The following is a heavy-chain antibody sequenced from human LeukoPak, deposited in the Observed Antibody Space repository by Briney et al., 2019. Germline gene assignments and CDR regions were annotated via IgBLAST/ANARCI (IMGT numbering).Heavy chain of an antibody. D-gene: IGHD3-16*01. J-gene: IGHJ6*03. CDR2: INPNSGGT. CDR1: GYTFTGYY. V-gene: IGHV1-2*02. CDR3: ARWGTGKGRGYYYYYYMDV. Sequence: ASVKVSCKASGYTFTGYYMHWVRQAPGQGLEWMGWINPNSGGTNYAQKFQGRVTMTRDTSISTAYMELSRLRSDDTAVYYCARWGTGKGRGYYYYYYMDVWGKGTTVTVSS.